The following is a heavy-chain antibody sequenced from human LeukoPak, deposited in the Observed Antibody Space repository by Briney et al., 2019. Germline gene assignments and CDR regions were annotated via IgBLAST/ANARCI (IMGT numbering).Heavy chain of an antibody. D-gene: IGHD3-22*01. CDR2: INPNSGGT. Sequence: ASVKVSCKASGYTFTGYYMHWVRQAPGQGLEWMGWINPNSGGTNYAQKFQGRVTMTRDTSISTAYMELSRLRSDDTAVYHCARGVSITMIVVVISWFDPWGQGTLVTVSS. CDR3: ARGVSITMIVVVISWFDP. J-gene: IGHJ5*02. CDR1: GYTFTGYY. V-gene: IGHV1-2*02.